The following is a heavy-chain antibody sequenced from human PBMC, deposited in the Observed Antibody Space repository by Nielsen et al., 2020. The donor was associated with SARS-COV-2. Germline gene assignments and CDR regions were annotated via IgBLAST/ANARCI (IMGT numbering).Heavy chain of an antibody. V-gene: IGHV3-9*01. CDR3: AKADFARDGYGYDY. J-gene: IGHJ4*02. CDR1: GFTFDDYA. Sequence: GGSLRLSCAASGFTFDDYAMHWVRQAPGKGLEWVSGISWNSGSIGYADSVKGRFTISRDNAKNSLYLQMNSLRAEDTALYYCAKADFARDGYGYDYWGQGTLVTVSS. D-gene: IGHD5-24*01. CDR2: ISWNSGSI.